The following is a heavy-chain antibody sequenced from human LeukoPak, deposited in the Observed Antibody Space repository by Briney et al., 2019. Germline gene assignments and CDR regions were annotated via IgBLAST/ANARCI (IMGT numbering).Heavy chain of an antibody. CDR1: RFIFSSYA. D-gene: IGHD3-3*01. Sequence: GASLRLSCAASRFIFSSYAMSWVRQAPGKGLEWVSAISGSGGSTYYADSVKGRFTISRDNSKNTLYLQMNSLRAEDTAVYYCAQGKDYDFWSGPLMDVWGQGTTVTVSS. CDR2: ISGSGGST. CDR3: AQGKDYDFWSGPLMDV. V-gene: IGHV3-23*01. J-gene: IGHJ6*02.